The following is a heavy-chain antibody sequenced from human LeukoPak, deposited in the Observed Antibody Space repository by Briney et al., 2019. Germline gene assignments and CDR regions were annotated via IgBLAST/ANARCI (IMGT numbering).Heavy chain of an antibody. J-gene: IGHJ5*02. V-gene: IGHV4-34*01. CDR1: GGSFSGYY. CDR2: INHSGST. CDR3: ATLKGVVPAARKVRNWFDP. D-gene: IGHD2-2*01. Sequence: SETLSLTCAVYGGSFSGYYWSWIRQPPGKGLEWTGEINHSGSTNYNPSLKSRVTISVDTSKNQFSLKLSSVTAADTAVYYCATLKGVVPAARKVRNWFDPWGQGTLVTVSS.